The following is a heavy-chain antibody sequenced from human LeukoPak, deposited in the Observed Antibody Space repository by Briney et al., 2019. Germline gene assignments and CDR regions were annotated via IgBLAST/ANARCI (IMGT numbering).Heavy chain of an antibody. CDR1: GFTFSSNG. Sequence: GGSLRLSCTASGFTFSSNGMHWVRQAPGKGLEWVAFIRYDGSNKNYANTVKGRFTISRDNSKNALYLPMNSLRAEDTALYYCAKGYYGDYGDAFDIWGQGTMVTVSS. V-gene: IGHV3-30*02. J-gene: IGHJ3*02. CDR2: IRYDGSNK. D-gene: IGHD4-17*01. CDR3: AKGYYGDYGDAFDI.